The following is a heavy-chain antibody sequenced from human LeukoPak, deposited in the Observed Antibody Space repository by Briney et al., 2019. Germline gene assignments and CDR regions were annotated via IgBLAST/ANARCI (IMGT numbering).Heavy chain of an antibody. CDR3: ARVNINNWHSCDY. CDR2: IYHSGSP. CDR1: GGSISSNNW. D-gene: IGHD1-1*01. V-gene: IGHV4-4*02. J-gene: IGHJ4*02. Sequence: SETLSLTCAVSGGSISSNNWWGWVRQLPGKGLEWIGEIYHSGSPNYNPSLKSRVTISVDKSRNHFSLNLSSVTAADTAVYYCARVNINNWHSCDYWGQGTLVTVSS.